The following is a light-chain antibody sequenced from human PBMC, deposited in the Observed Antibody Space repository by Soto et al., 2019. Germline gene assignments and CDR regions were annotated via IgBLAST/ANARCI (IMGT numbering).Light chain of an antibody. CDR1: QSVLYSSNNKNY. V-gene: IGKV4-1*01. CDR3: QQYYSTPLT. Sequence: DIVMTQSPDSLAVSLGERATINCKSSQSVLYSSNNKNYLAWYQQKPGQPPKLLVYWASARESGVPDRFSGSGSGTDFTVTISSLQCEDVSVYYCQQYYSTPLTFGPGTKVDIK. J-gene: IGKJ3*01. CDR2: WAS.